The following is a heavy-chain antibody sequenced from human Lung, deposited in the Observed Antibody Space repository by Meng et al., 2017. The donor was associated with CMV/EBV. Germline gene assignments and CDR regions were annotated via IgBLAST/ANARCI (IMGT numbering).Heavy chain of an antibody. V-gene: IGHV3-21*01. Sequence: SCAASGFTFSSYSMNWVRQAPGKGLEWVSSISSSSSYIYYADSVKGRFTISRDNAKNSLYLQMNSLRAEDTAVYYCARDYLIVGILEWLPFQRPSSNYYYYYGMDVWXQGTXVTVSS. CDR2: ISSSSSYI. J-gene: IGHJ6*02. CDR1: GFTFSSYS. D-gene: IGHD3-3*01. CDR3: ARDYLIVGILEWLPFQRPSSNYYYYYGMDV.